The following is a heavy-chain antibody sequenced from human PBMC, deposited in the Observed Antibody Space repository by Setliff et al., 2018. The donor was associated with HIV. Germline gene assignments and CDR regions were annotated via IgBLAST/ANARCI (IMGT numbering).Heavy chain of an antibody. Sequence: SETLSLTCTVSGGSIGSYYWSWIRQPPGKGLEWIGYIYTSGSTNYNPSLKSRVTISVDTSKNQFSLKLSSVTAADTAVYYCARLVVRGVIINLYAFDIWGQGTMVTVSS. CDR3: ARLVVRGVIINLYAFDI. V-gene: IGHV4-4*09. CDR2: IYTSGST. CDR1: GGSIGSYY. J-gene: IGHJ3*02. D-gene: IGHD3-10*01.